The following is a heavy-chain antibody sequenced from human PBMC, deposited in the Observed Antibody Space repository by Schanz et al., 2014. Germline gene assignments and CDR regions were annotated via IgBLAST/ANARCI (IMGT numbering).Heavy chain of an antibody. CDR1: GGSISSYY. CDR3: ARDGLGADY. J-gene: IGHJ4*02. CDR2: RDSSGST. Sequence: QVQLQESGPGLVKPSETLSLTCTVSGGSISSYYWSWIRQPPGKGLEWIGHRDSSGSTKYNPSLKSRVTISMDTSKNQISLRLRSVTEADTAVYYCARDGLGADYWGQGTLVTVSA. V-gene: IGHV4-59*01.